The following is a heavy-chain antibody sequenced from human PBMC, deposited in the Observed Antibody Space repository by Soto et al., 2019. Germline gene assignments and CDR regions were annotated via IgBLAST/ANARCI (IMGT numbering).Heavy chain of an antibody. CDR3: ARVGVDLGYNWFDP. CDR2: ISAYNGNT. Sequence: GASVKVSCQASGYTFTSYGISWVRQAPEQGLEWMGWISAYNGNTNYAQKLQGRVTMTTDTSTSTAYMELRSLRSDDTAVYYCARVGVDLGYNWFDPWGQGTLVTGSS. J-gene: IGHJ5*02. D-gene: IGHD1-26*01. V-gene: IGHV1-18*01. CDR1: GYTFTSYG.